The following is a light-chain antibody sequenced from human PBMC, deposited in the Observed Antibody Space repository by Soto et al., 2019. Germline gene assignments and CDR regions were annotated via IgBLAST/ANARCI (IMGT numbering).Light chain of an antibody. Sequence: EIVMTQSPATLSVSPGERATLSCMASHSVSSDLAWYQQKPGQAPRLLIYGASTRAIGIPARFSGSGSGTDFTLTISSLEPEDFSVYYCQQRYNWPITFGQGTRLEI. J-gene: IGKJ5*01. CDR1: HSVSSD. V-gene: IGKV3-15*01. CDR3: QQRYNWPIT. CDR2: GAS.